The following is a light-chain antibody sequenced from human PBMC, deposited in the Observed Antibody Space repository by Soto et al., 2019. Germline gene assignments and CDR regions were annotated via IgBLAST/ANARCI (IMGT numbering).Light chain of an antibody. CDR2: EVI. J-gene: IGLJ2*01. Sequence: QSVLTQPPSAFGSPGQSVTISCTGTYSDVGGSNYVSWYQQHPGKAPKLVIYEVIQRPSGVPDRFSGSTSGNTASLTVSRLQAEDEAADYCCSTVVGSNLKIFGGGTKLTVL. CDR3: CSTVVGSNLKI. CDR1: YSDVGGSNY. V-gene: IGLV2-8*01.